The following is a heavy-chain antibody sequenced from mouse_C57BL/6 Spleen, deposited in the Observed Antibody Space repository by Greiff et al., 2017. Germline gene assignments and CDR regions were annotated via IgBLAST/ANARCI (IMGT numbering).Heavy chain of an antibody. CDR3: ARSEGELGPYYFDY. CDR2: IYPGGGYT. Sequence: QVQLKESGAELVRPGTSVKMSCKASGYTFTNYWIGWAKQRPGHGLEWIGDIYPGGGYTNYNEKFKGKATLTADKSSSTAYMQFSSLTSEDSAIYYCARSEGELGPYYFDYWGQGTTLTVSS. D-gene: IGHD4-1*01. V-gene: IGHV1-63*01. J-gene: IGHJ2*01. CDR1: GYTFTNYW.